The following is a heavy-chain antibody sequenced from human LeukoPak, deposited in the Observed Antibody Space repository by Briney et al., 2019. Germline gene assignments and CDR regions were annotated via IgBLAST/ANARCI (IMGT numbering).Heavy chain of an antibody. CDR3: ARDTYYYGSGSYPDNY. CDR2: ISGGGSS. CDR1: GFTVSTNY. V-gene: IGHV3-66*01. Sequence: GGSLRLSCAASGFTVSTNYMSWVRQAPGKGLEWVSAISGGGSSYYADSVKGRFTISRDNSKNTLYLQMNSLRVEDMAVYYCARDTYYYGSGSYPDNYWGQGTLVTVSS. D-gene: IGHD3-10*01. J-gene: IGHJ4*02.